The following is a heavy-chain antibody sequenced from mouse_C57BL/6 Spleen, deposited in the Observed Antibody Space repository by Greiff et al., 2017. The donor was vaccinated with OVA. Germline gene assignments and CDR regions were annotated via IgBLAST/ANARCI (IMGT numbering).Heavy chain of an antibody. J-gene: IGHJ2*01. CDR2: IDPETGGT. CDR3: TVTGNGDY. V-gene: IGHV1-15*01. CDR1: GYTFTDYE. D-gene: IGHD4-1*01. Sequence: VQLQQSGAELVRPGASVTLSCKASGYTFTDYEMHWVKQTPVHGLEWIGAIDPETGGTAYNQKFKGKAILTADKSSSTAYMELRSLTAEDAAVYYCTVTGNGDYWGQGTTLTVSS.